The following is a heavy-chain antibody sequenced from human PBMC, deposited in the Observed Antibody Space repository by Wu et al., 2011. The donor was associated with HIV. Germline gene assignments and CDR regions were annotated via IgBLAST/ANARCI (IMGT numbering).Heavy chain of an antibody. V-gene: IGHV1-69*14. CDR2: IIPISGTS. J-gene: IGHJ3*02. CDR1: GGSFTSYA. CDR3: ARESSDYGDYGGDAFDI. Sequence: QVQLVQSGAEVRKPGSSVKVSCKASGGSFTSYAICWVRQAPGQGLEWMGGIIPISGTSKYAQKFQGRVTITADKSTSTAYMELSSLRSEDTAVYYCARESSDYGDYGGDAFDIWGQGTMVTVSS. D-gene: IGHD4-17*01.